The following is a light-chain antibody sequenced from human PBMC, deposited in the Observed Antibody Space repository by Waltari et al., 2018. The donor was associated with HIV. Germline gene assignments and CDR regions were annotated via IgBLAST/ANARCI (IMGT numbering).Light chain of an antibody. J-gene: IGLJ1*01. CDR3: QSADGSGSLYV. CDR2: KDT. V-gene: IGLV3-25*02. CDR1: ALPEQY. Sequence: SYELTQPPSASVSPGQTARIPCSGDALPEQYAYWHQQKPSQAPFLIIYKDTGRPGGIPERFSGSSSGTTGTLTITGVRAEEEADYYCQSADGSGSLYVFGSGTKVTV.